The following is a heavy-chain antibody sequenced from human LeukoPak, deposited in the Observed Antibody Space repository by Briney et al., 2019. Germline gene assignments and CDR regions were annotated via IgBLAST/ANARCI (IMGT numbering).Heavy chain of an antibody. CDR3: AKGPVVVVITHYFDY. D-gene: IGHD3-22*01. Sequence: GGSLRLSCAASGFTFSRYSMNWVRQAPGKGLEWVSSISRSSNSIYYADSVKGRFTISRDNAKNSLYLQMNSLRAEDTAVYYCAKGPVVVVITHYFDYWGQGTLVTVSS. CDR2: ISRSSNSI. CDR1: GFTFSRYS. V-gene: IGHV3-21*01. J-gene: IGHJ4*02.